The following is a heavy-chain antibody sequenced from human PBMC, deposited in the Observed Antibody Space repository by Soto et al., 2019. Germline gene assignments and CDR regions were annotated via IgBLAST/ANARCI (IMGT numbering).Heavy chain of an antibody. Sequence: PGGSLRLSCAASGFTFSSYAMSWVSQAPGKGLEWVSAISGSGGSTYYADSVKGRFTISRDNSKNTLYLQMNSLRAEDTAVYYCAKGRPVKPVLMVYAMVYWGQGTLVTVSS. CDR3: AKGRPVKPVLMVYAMVY. J-gene: IGHJ4*02. CDR1: GFTFSSYA. CDR2: ISGSGGST. D-gene: IGHD2-8*01. V-gene: IGHV3-23*01.